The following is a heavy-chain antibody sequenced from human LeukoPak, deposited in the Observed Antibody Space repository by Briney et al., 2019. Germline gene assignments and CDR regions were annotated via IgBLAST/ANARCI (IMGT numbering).Heavy chain of an antibody. CDR3: AKDGAVAGPYYYYYMDV. CDR2: ISSSGSTI. V-gene: IGHV3-48*03. Sequence: GGSLRLSCAASGFTFSSYEMNWVRQAPGKGLEWVSYISSSGSTIYYADSVKSRFTISRDNSKNTLYLQMNSLRAEDTAVYYCAKDGAVAGPYYYYYMDVWGKGTTVTISS. D-gene: IGHD6-19*01. CDR1: GFTFSSYE. J-gene: IGHJ6*03.